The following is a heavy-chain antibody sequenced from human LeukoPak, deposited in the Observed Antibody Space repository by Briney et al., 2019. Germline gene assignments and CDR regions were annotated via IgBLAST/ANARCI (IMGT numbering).Heavy chain of an antibody. V-gene: IGHV3-74*01. CDR2: MNTDGTNT. J-gene: IGHJ4*02. D-gene: IGHD2-15*01. Sequence: PGGSLRLSCAASGFTFSIHWMHWVRQAPGKGLVWVSRMNTDGTNTAYADSVKGRFTISRDNARNTLYLQMNSLRAEDTAVYYCAKDRSCSGGSCYYDYWGQGTLVTVSS. CDR3: AKDRSCSGGSCYYDY. CDR1: GFTFSIHW.